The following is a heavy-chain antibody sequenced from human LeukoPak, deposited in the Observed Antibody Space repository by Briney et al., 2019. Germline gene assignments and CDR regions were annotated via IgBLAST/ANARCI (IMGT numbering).Heavy chain of an antibody. CDR3: VRGFCRGDSCYSAEYFQH. CDR1: GDSFSGYY. V-gene: IGHV4-34*12. D-gene: IGHD2-15*01. J-gene: IGHJ1*01. Sequence: KPSETLSLTCDVYGDSFSGYYWTWIRQTPEKGLKWIGEMIHNGSRSVNPSLESRVTISVDTSKNQFSLKLTSVTAADTSVYYCVRGFCRGDSCYSAEYFQHWGQGTLVTVSS. CDR2: MIHNGSR.